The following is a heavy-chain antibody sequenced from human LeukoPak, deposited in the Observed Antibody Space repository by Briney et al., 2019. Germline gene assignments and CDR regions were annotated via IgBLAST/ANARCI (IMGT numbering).Heavy chain of an antibody. J-gene: IGHJ6*02. CDR3: ARHVEVSAARPGDYYYYGMDV. V-gene: IGHV4-59*08. CDR2: IYYSGGT. CDR1: GGSISSYY. D-gene: IGHD6-6*01. Sequence: PLETLSLTCTVSGGSISSYYWSWIRQPPGKGLEWIGYIYYSGGTNYNPSLKSRVTISVDTSKNQFSLKLSSVTAADTAVYYCARHVEVSAARPGDYYYYGMDVWGQGTTVTVSS.